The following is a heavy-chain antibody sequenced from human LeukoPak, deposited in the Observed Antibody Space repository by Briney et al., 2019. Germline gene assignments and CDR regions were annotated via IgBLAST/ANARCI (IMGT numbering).Heavy chain of an antibody. CDR3: ANPPREDGDYVFYYGMDV. V-gene: IGHV3-30-3*01. Sequence: PGGSLRLSCAASGFTFSSYAMHWVRQAPGKGLEWVAVISYDGSNKCYADSVKGRFTISRDNSKNTLYLQMNSLRAEDTAVYYCANPPREDGDYVFYYGMDVWGQGTTVTVSS. CDR2: ISYDGSNK. D-gene: IGHD4-17*01. CDR1: GFTFSSYA. J-gene: IGHJ6*02.